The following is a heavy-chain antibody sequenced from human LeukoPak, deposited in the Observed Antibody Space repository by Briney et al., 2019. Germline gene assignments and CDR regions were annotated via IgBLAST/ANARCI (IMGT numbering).Heavy chain of an antibody. J-gene: IGHJ4*02. Sequence: ASVKVSCKASGYTFTSYYMHWVRQAPGQGLEWMGIINPSGGSTSYAQKFQGRVTMTRDMSTSTAYMELSRLRSDDTAVYYCARGAGGPVVVSAFDYWGQGTLVTVSS. D-gene: IGHD3-22*01. CDR2: INPSGGST. CDR1: GYTFTSYY. V-gene: IGHV1-46*01. CDR3: ARGAGGPVVVSAFDY.